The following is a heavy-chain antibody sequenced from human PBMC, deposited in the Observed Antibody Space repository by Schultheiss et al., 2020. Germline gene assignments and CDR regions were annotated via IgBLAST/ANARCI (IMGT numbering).Heavy chain of an antibody. CDR2: IYYCGST. CDR1: GGSISSSSYY. D-gene: IGHD6-19*01. J-gene: IGHJ4*02. V-gene: IGHV4-39*01. CDR3: ATLGYSSGWYHWYFDY. Sequence: GSLRLSCTVSGGSISSSSYYWGWIRQPPGKGLEWIGSIYYCGSTYYNPSLKSRVTISVDTSKNQFSLKLSSVTAADTAVYYCATLGYSSGWYHWYFDYWGQGTLVTVSS.